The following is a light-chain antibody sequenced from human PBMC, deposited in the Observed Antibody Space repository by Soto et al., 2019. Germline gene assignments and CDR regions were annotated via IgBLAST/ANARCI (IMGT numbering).Light chain of an antibody. V-gene: IGKV3-11*01. Sequence: EIGVTQSPATLSLSPAERATLSCRASQSVSSYLAWYQQKPGQAPRLLIYDASNRATGIAARFSGSGSGTDFTLTISSLEPEDFAVYYCQQRSNWPSYTFGQGTKLEIK. CDR3: QQRSNWPSYT. CDR2: DAS. CDR1: QSVSSY. J-gene: IGKJ2*01.